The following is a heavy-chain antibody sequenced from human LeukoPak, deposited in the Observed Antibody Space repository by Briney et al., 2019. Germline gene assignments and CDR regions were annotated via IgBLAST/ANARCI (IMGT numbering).Heavy chain of an antibody. D-gene: IGHD6-13*01. CDR2: INTNTGNP. Sequence: ASVKVSCKASRYTFTSYYLHWVRQAPGQGLEWMGWINTNTGNPTYAQGFTGRFVFSLDTSVSTAYLQISSLKAEDTAVYYCARELYSSSWYGRQAFDIWGQGTMVTVSS. V-gene: IGHV7-4-1*02. CDR3: ARELYSSSWYGRQAFDI. CDR1: RYTFTSYY. J-gene: IGHJ3*02.